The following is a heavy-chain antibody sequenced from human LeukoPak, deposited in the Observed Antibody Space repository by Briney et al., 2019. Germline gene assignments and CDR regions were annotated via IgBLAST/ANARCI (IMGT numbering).Heavy chain of an antibody. CDR2: ISGSGGST. CDR3: ANWFGHYYDSSGYYSY. CDR1: GFTFSSYD. J-gene: IGHJ4*02. V-gene: IGHV3-23*01. Sequence: GGSLRLSCAASGFTFSSYDMSWVRQAPGKGLEWVSAISGSGGSTYYADSVKGRFTISRDNSKNTLYLQMNSLRAEDTAVYYRANWFGHYYDSSGYYSYWGQGTLVTVSS. D-gene: IGHD3-22*01.